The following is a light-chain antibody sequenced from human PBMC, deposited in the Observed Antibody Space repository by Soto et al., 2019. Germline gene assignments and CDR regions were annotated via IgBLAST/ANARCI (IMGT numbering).Light chain of an antibody. CDR2: EVS. J-gene: IGLJ1*01. V-gene: IGLV2-8*01. CDR1: SSDVGGYNY. CDR3: SSYAGSNRV. Sequence: QSVLTQPPSASGSPGQSVTISCTGTSSDVGGYNYVSWYQQHPGKAPKLMIYEVSQRPSGVPDRFSGSKSGNTASLTVSGLHADDEADYYCSSYAGSNRVFGTGTKVTVL.